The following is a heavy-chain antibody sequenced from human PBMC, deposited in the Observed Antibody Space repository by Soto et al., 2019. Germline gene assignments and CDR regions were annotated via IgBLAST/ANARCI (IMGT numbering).Heavy chain of an antibody. CDR1: GYTFTSYG. D-gene: IGHD2-21*01. Sequence: ASVKVSCKASGYTFTSYGISWVRQAPGQGLEWMGWISAYNGNTNYAQKLQGRVTMTTDTSTSTAYMELRSLRSDDTALYYCARDYCGGDCYCRWXDPWGQGTLVTVSS. CDR2: ISAYNGNT. CDR3: ARDYCGGDCYCRWXDP. J-gene: IGHJ5*02. V-gene: IGHV1-18*01.